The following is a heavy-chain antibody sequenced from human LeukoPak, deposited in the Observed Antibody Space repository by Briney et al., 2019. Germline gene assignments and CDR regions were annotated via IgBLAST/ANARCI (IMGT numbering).Heavy chain of an antibody. V-gene: IGHV4-39*07. CDR2: IYYTGST. J-gene: IGHJ4*02. Sequence: SETLSLTCTVSGGSIINSSYYWGWIRQPPGKGLEWIGSIYYTGSTYYNPSLRSRVTMSVDTSRNQFSLKLSSVTAADTAVFYCARDRLSSWYGRLVPASFDYWGQGTLVTVSS. CDR1: GGSIINSSYY. CDR3: ARDRLSSWYGRLVPASFDY. D-gene: IGHD6-13*01.